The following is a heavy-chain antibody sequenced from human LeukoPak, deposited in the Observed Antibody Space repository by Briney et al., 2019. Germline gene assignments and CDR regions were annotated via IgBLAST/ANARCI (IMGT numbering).Heavy chain of an antibody. D-gene: IGHD3-10*01. Sequence: PGRSPRLSCAASGFTFSSYAMHWVRQAPGKGLEWVADISYDGSNKFYADSVKGRLTISRDNSKNSLYLQMNSLRAEDTAVYYCARNYYGSGTYLGFDFWGQGTMVTVSS. CDR1: GFTFSSYA. J-gene: IGHJ3*01. CDR3: ARNYYGSGTYLGFDF. CDR2: ISYDGSNK. V-gene: IGHV3-30-3*01.